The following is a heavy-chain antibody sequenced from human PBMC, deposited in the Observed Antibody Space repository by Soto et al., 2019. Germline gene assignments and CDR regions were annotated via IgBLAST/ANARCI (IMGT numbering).Heavy chain of an antibody. Sequence: LRLSFAASGFTFSNAWMSWVRQAPGKGLEWVGRIKSKTDGGTTDYAAPVKGRFTISRDDSKNTLYLQMNSLKTEDTAVYYCTTSDTAIGYYYYYGMDVWGQGTTVTVSS. CDR3: TTSDTAIGYYYYYGMDV. D-gene: IGHD5-18*01. J-gene: IGHJ6*02. V-gene: IGHV3-15*01. CDR1: GFTFSNAW. CDR2: IKSKTDGGTT.